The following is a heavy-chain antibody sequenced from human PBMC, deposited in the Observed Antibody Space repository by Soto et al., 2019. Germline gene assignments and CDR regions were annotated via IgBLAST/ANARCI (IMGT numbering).Heavy chain of an antibody. J-gene: IGHJ4*02. CDR1: GIIVKSND. D-gene: IGHD3-10*01. Sequence: EVQLVESGGGLVQPGGTLRLSCAASGIIVKSNDMNWVRQAPGKELVLVSIIYRGGSTYYADSVTGRFTISRHASKDTLYLQRSSLRSEDTATYYCARGVFGQPDYWGQGTLVIVSS. V-gene: IGHV3-53*04. CDR2: IYRGGST. CDR3: ARGVFGQPDY.